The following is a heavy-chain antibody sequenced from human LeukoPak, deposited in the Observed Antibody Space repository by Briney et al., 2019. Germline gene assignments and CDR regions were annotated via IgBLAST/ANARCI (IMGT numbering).Heavy chain of an antibody. CDR2: XSGDGGAT. Sequence: GGSLRLSCAASGFTFDDYVMXXVRHAPGKGLEWVSFXSGDGGATYYADSAKGRFTLSRDNGRKSLYLQMHSLRTEDTALYYCAKGGYTYGGRLFDYWGQGTLVTVSS. V-gene: IGHV3-43*02. D-gene: IGHD5-18*01. J-gene: IGHJ4*02. CDR3: AKGGYTYGGRLFDY. CDR1: GFTFDDYV.